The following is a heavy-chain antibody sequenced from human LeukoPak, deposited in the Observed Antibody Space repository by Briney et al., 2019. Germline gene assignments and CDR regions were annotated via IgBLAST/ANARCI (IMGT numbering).Heavy chain of an antibody. CDR2: ISYDGSTK. CDR3: VKGTGSGWFDCFDY. D-gene: IGHD6-19*01. Sequence: PGRSLRLSCSASGFSFSTYAIHWVRQAPGKGLEWVAVISYDGSTKYYADSVKGRFTISRDNSKNTLYLQMNSLRAEDTAVYYCVKGTGSGWFDCFDYWGQGTLVTVSS. V-gene: IGHV3-30*18. J-gene: IGHJ4*02. CDR1: GFSFSTYA.